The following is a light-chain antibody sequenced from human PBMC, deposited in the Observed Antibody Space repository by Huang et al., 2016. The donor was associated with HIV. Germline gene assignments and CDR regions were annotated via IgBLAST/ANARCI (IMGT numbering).Light chain of an antibody. V-gene: IGKV1-9*01. Sequence: IQLTQSPSSLSASVGDRVTITCRASQGIGRYLVWYQQKPGKAPKPLIYAASTLQGGVPSRFSGSGSGTDFTLTISSLQPEDFATYYCQQLKTYPITFGPGTQVDIK. CDR1: QGIGRY. CDR2: AAS. J-gene: IGKJ3*01. CDR3: QQLKTYPIT.